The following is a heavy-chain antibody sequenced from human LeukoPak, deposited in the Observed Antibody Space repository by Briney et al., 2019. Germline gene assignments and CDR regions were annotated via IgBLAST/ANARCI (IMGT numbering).Heavy chain of an antibody. Sequence: GGSLRLSCAASGFTFSSYGMHWVRQAPGKGLEWVAFIRYDGSNKYYADSVKGRFTISRDNSKNTLYLQMNSLRAEDTAVYYCARSYYYDSSGPGDYWGQGTLVTVSS. V-gene: IGHV3-30*02. CDR3: ARSYYYDSSGPGDY. J-gene: IGHJ4*02. D-gene: IGHD3-22*01. CDR1: GFTFSSYG. CDR2: IRYDGSNK.